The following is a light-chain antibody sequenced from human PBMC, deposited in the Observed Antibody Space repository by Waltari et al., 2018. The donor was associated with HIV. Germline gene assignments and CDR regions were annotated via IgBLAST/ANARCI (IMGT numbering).Light chain of an antibody. J-gene: IGLJ2*01. CDR1: SSDVGGYNY. CDR3: SSYTSSSAVV. V-gene: IGLV2-14*01. CDR2: DVS. Sequence: QSALTQPASVSGSPGQSITISCTGTSSDVGGYNYVSGYQQHPGKAPKLMIYDVSNRPSGVSNRFPGSKQGNTASLTISGVQAEDEADYYCSSYTSSSAVVFGGVTKRTVL.